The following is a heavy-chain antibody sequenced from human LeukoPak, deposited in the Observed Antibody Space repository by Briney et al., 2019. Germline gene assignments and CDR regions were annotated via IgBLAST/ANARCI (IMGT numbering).Heavy chain of an antibody. D-gene: IGHD3-10*01. Sequence: ASVKVSCKASGYTFTSYAMNWVRQAPGQGLEWMGWISAYNGNTNYAQKLQGRVTMTTDTSTSTAYMELRSLRSDDTAVYYCARDLRAYGSGSSYWGQGTLVTVSS. CDR3: ARDLRAYGSGSSY. CDR1: GYTFTSYA. V-gene: IGHV1-18*01. J-gene: IGHJ4*02. CDR2: ISAYNGNT.